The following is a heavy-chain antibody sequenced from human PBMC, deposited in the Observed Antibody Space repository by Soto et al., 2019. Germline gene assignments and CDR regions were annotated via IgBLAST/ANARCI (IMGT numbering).Heavy chain of an antibody. V-gene: IGHV4-59*01. D-gene: IGHD2-21*02. Sequence: SETLSLTCTASGGSISSYYWSWIRQPPGKGLEWIGYIYYSGSTNYNPSLKSRVTISVDTSKNQFSLKLSSVTAADTAVYYCARNWVGDWSYFDYWGQGTLVTVSS. J-gene: IGHJ4*02. CDR3: ARNWVGDWSYFDY. CDR1: GGSISSYY. CDR2: IYYSGST.